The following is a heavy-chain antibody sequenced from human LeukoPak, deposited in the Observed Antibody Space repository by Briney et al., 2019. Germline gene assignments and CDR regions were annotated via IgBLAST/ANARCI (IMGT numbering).Heavy chain of an antibody. CDR3: ARGHQITIFGVVIGAFDI. D-gene: IGHD3-3*01. CDR2: IYYSGST. CDR1: GGSISSGGYY. Sequence: SQTLSLTCTVSGGSISSGGYYWSWIRQHPGKGLEWIGYIYYSGSTYYNPSLKSRVTISVDTSKNQFSLKLSSVTAADTAVYYCARGHQITIFGVVIGAFDIWGQGTMVTVSS. J-gene: IGHJ3*02. V-gene: IGHV4-31*03.